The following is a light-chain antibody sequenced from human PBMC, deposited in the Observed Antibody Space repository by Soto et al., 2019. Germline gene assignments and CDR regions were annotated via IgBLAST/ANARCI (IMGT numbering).Light chain of an antibody. CDR2: DAS. J-gene: IGKJ1*01. CDR1: QDIATY. CDR3: QQYDTYSWT. Sequence: DIQMTQSPSSLSASVGNRVTITCQASQDIATYLNWYQQKPGKAPKLLIYDASTLQSGVPSRFSGSESGTEFTLTISSLQPDDFATYYCQQYDTYSWTFGQGTKVDIK. V-gene: IGKV1-5*01.